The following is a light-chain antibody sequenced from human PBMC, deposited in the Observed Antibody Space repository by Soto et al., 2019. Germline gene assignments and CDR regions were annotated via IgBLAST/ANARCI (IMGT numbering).Light chain of an antibody. CDR1: SSNIEAGYD. CDR2: TNI. CDR3: QSYDSSLSGVV. J-gene: IGLJ2*01. V-gene: IGLV1-40*01. Sequence: QPVLTQPPSVSGAPGQRVTISCTGSSSNIEAGYDVHWYQHLPGTAPKLLIYTNINRPSGVPDRFSGSNSGTSASLAITGLQAEDEADYYSQSYDSSLSGVVFGGGTKLTVL.